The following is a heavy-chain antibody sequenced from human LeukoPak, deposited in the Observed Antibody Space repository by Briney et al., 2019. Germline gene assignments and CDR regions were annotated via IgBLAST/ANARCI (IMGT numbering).Heavy chain of an antibody. CDR1: GYSIRSGYY. V-gene: IGHV4-38-2*02. CDR2: SYHSGGT. D-gene: IGHD3-16*01. Sequence: SDTLSLTCTVSGYSIRSGYYWAWIRQPPGKGLEWIGSSYHSGGTDYSPSLKSRITISVDTSKNQFSLQLNSLTAADTAVYYCARDLRMGGPWRQFDYWGQGTLVTVSS. CDR3: ARDLRMGGPWRQFDY. J-gene: IGHJ4*02.